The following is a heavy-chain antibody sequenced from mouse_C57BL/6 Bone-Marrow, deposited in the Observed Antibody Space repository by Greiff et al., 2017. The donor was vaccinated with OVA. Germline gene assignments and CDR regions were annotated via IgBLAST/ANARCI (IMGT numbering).Heavy chain of an antibody. CDR3: ARVAQARGYAMDY. D-gene: IGHD3-2*02. Sequence: EVQLQQSGPELVKPGASVKISCKASGYSFTGYYMNWVKQSPEKSLEWIGEINPSTGGTTYNQKFKAKATLTVDKSSSTAYMQLKSLTSEDSAVYYCARVAQARGYAMDYWGQGTSVTVSS. J-gene: IGHJ4*01. CDR1: GYSFTGYY. CDR2: INPSTGGT. V-gene: IGHV1-42*01.